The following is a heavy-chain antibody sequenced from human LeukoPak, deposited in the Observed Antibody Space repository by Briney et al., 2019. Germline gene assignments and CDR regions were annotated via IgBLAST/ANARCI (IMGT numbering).Heavy chain of an antibody. CDR2: ISNSGETT. Sequence: GGSLTLSCAASGFTFSVYAMNWVRQAPGKGLEWVSYISNSGETTYYADSVKGRFTISRDNTKNSLYLQMNSLRAEDTAVYYCTRSGDGAFDNWGQGSTVTVSS. CDR1: GFTFSVYA. V-gene: IGHV3-48*03. D-gene: IGHD3-10*01. CDR3: TRSGDGAFDN. J-gene: IGHJ3*02.